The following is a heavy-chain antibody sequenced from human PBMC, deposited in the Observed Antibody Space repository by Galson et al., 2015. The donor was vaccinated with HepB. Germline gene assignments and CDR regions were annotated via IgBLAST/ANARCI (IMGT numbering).Heavy chain of an antibody. D-gene: IGHD3-16*01. CDR3: ARRAGASGGFSFDY. J-gene: IGHJ4*02. CDR1: GFPFSNYA. V-gene: IGHV3-30*04. CDR2: ILIDAHNR. Sequence: SLRLSCAASGFPFSNYAMHWVRQTPGKGLEWMTVILIDAHNRYYADSVEGRFTVSRDNSKNTVYLQMHSLRPEDTAIYYCARRAGASGGFSFDYWGQGSLVTVSS.